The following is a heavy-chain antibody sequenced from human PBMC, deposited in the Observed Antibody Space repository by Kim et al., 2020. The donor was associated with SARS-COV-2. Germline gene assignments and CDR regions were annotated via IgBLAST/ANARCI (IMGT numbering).Heavy chain of an antibody. CDR3: AKAVGSSWYIRYYYYYGMDV. CDR1: GFTFSSYG. D-gene: IGHD6-13*01. Sequence: GGSLRLSCAASGFTFSSYGMHWVRQAPGKGLEWVAVISYDGSNKYYADSVKGRFTISRDNSKNTLYLQMNSVRAEDTAVYYCAKAVGSSWYIRYYYYYGMDVWGQGTTVTVSS. J-gene: IGHJ6*02. CDR2: ISYDGSNK. V-gene: IGHV3-30*18.